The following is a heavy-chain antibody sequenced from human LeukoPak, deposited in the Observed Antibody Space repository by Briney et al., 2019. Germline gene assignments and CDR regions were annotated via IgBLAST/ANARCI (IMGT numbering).Heavy chain of an antibody. J-gene: IGHJ4*02. CDR3: ARDIAGYCSGGSCQPDY. CDR1: GFTYRSYE. D-gene: IGHD2-15*01. V-gene: IGHV3-48*03. Sequence: PGGSLRLSCAASGFTYRSYEMNWVRQAPGKGLEWVSYISSSGSSIYYADSVRGRFTISRDNAENSLYLQMNSLRAEDTAVYYCARDIAGYCSGGSCQPDYWGQGTLVTVSS. CDR2: ISSSGSSI.